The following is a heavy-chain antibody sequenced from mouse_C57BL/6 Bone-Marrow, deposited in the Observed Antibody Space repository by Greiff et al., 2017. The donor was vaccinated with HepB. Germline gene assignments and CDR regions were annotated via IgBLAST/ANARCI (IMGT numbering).Heavy chain of an antibody. Sequence: QVQLQQSGAELARPGASVKLSCKASGYTFTSYGISWVKQSTGQGLEWIGEIYPRSGNTYYNEKFKGKATLTADKSSSTAYMELRSLTSEDSAVYFCAKYYGSSYAFAYWGQGTLVTVSA. D-gene: IGHD1-1*01. CDR2: IYPRSGNT. J-gene: IGHJ3*01. V-gene: IGHV1-81*01. CDR1: GYTFTSYG. CDR3: AKYYGSSYAFAY.